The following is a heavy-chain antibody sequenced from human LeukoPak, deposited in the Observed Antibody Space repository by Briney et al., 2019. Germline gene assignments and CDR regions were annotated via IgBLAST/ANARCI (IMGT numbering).Heavy chain of an antibody. V-gene: IGHV4-39*07. Sequence: PSETLSLTCTVSSGSISSSSYYWGWIRQPPGKGLEWIGSIYYSGSTYYNPSLKSRVTISVDTSKNQFSLKLSSVTAADTAVYYCARVASLSRITIFGVVSLYYYYFMDVWGKGTTVTVSS. CDR2: IYYSGST. J-gene: IGHJ6*03. CDR1: SGSISSSSYY. D-gene: IGHD3-3*01. CDR3: ARVASLSRITIFGVVSLYYYYFMDV.